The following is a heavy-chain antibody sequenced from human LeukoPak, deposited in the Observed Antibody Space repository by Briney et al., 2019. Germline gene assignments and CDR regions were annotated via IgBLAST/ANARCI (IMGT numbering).Heavy chain of an antibody. CDR3: ARGGYKNYYHGMDV. J-gene: IGHJ6*02. V-gene: IGHV4-39*07. D-gene: IGHD3-22*01. Sequence: SETLSLTCTVSGGSISSSSYYWGWIRQPPEKGLEWIGSIYYSGSTYYNPSLKSRVTMSVDTSKNQFSLKPSSVTAADTAVYYCARGGYKNYYHGMDVWGQGTTVTVSS. CDR1: GGSISSSSYY. CDR2: IYYSGST.